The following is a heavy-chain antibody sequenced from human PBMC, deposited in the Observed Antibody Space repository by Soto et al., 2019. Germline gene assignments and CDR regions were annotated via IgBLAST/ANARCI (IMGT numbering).Heavy chain of an antibody. Sequence: QVQLVESGGGVVQPGRSLRLSCAASGFTFSSYGMHWVRQAPGKGLEWVAVISYDGSNKYYADSVKGRFTISRDNSKNTLYLQMSSLRAVDTSVYYCTTSFCAFVYWGQGTLVTVSS. CDR2: ISYDGSNK. CDR3: TTSFCAFVY. J-gene: IGHJ4*02. CDR1: GFTFSSYG. D-gene: IGHD3-16*02. V-gene: IGHV3-30*03.